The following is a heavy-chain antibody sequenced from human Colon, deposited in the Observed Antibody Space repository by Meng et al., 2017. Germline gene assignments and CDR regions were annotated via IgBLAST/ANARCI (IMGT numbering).Heavy chain of an antibody. CDR1: GFIFNNYR. Sequence: EVQLVESGGGLVEPGGSLRLSCAASGFIFNNYRMNWVRQAPGKGLEWVSVIDYGGISTYYADSVKGRFTISRDNAKNSVSLQMNNLRAEDTAVYYCVREEYDPRDFWGQGTLVTSPQ. J-gene: IGHJ4*02. V-gene: IGHV3-21*01. CDR2: IDYGGIST. D-gene: IGHD3-16*01. CDR3: VREEYDPRDF.